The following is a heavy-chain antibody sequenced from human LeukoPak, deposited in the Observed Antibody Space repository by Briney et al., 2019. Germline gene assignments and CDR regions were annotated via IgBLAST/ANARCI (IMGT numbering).Heavy chain of an antibody. Sequence: GGSLRLSCASSGFLFAGYAMNWVRQAPGKGPEWVSSISDGGRDTYYADFVKGRFTISRDNSKKMLYLQMDSLRVEDTAVYYCAKDYDVYCSSTSCGISDVWGKGTTVTVSS. D-gene: IGHD2-2*01. CDR1: GFLFAGYA. CDR2: ISDGGRDT. J-gene: IGHJ6*04. V-gene: IGHV3-23*01. CDR3: AKDYDVYCSSTSCGISDV.